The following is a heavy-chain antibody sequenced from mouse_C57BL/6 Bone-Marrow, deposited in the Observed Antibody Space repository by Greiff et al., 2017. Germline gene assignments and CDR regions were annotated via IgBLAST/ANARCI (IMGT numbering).Heavy chain of an antibody. Sequence: QVQLQQPGAELVKPGASVKLSCKASGYTFTSYWITWVKQRPGQGLEWIGDIYPGSGSTNYNEKFKSKATLTVETSSSTAYMQLSSLTSEDSAVYYCASPYDSTYWYCDVGGTGTAATVSS. V-gene: IGHV1-55*01. J-gene: IGHJ1*03. D-gene: IGHD2-5*01. CDR3: ASPYDSTYWYCDV. CDR1: GYTFTSYW. CDR2: IYPGSGST.